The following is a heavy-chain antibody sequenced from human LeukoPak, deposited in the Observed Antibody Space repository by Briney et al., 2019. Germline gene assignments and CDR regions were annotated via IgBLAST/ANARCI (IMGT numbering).Heavy chain of an antibody. Sequence: PSETLSLTCTVSGDSISNYYWSWIRQSPGKELEWIGYMYNRGSTICNPSLKSRVTISTDTSKNQFSLRLTSVTAADTAVYYCARAEKAVTGTLDYWGQGTLITVSS. CDR3: ARAEKAVTGTLDY. CDR1: GDSISNYY. J-gene: IGHJ4*02. V-gene: IGHV4-59*01. D-gene: IGHD6-19*01. CDR2: MYNRGST.